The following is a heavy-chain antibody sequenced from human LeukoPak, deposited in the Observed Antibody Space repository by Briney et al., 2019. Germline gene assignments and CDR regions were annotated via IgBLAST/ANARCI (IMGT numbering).Heavy chain of an antibody. V-gene: IGHV3-13*01. D-gene: IGHD3-22*01. J-gene: IGHJ4*02. CDR2: IDTAGDT. Sequence: PGGSLRLSCAASGFTFSSYDMHWVRQATGKGLEWVSCIDTAGDTYYPGSVKGRFTISRENAKNSLYLQMNSLRAGDTAVYYCARVSSSGYYEYWGQGTLVTVSS. CDR1: GFTFSSYD. CDR3: ARVSSSGYYEY.